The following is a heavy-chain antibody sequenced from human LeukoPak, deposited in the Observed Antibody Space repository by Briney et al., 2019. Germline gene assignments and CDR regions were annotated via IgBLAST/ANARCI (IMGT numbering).Heavy chain of an antibody. J-gene: IGHJ4*02. CDR2: IYYSGST. D-gene: IGHD1-26*01. CDR1: GGSISSYY. V-gene: IGHV4-59*01. CDR3: ARDPSGELPDY. Sequence: SETLSLTCTVSGGSISSYYWSWIRQPPPKGLEWIGYIYYSGSTNYNPSLKSRVTISVDTSKNQFSLKLSSVTAADTAVYYCARDPSGELPDYWGQGTLVTVSS.